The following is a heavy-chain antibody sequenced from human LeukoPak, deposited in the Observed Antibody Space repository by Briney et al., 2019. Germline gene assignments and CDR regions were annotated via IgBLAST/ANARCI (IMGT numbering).Heavy chain of an antibody. CDR1: GFTFSSYG. D-gene: IGHD1-26*01. CDR3: AGGFYSGSFDP. CDR2: IWYDGSNK. Sequence: GGSLRLSCAASGFTFSSYGMHWVRQAPGKGLEWVAVIWYDGSNKYYADSVKGRFTISRDNSKNTLYLQMNSLRADDTAVYYCAGGFYSGSFDPWGQGTLVTVSS. J-gene: IGHJ5*02. V-gene: IGHV3-33*01.